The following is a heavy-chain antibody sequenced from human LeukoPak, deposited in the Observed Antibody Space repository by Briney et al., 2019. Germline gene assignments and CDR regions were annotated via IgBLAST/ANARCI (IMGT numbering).Heavy chain of an antibody. CDR1: GGSISSYY. CDR2: IYYSGST. Sequence: ASETLSLTCTVSGGSISSYYWSWIRQPPGKGLEWIGYIYYSGSTNYNPSLKSRVTISVDTSKNQFSLKLSSVTAADTAVYYCARGGLDPSCNWFDPWGQGTLVTVSS. V-gene: IGHV4-59*01. J-gene: IGHJ5*02. CDR3: ARGGLDPSCNWFDP. D-gene: IGHD1-26*01.